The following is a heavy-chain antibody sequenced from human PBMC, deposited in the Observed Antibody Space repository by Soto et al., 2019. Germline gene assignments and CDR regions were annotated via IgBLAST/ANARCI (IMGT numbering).Heavy chain of an antibody. V-gene: IGHV2-70*01. CDR3: ARIPRIKYYDILTGSPDYYYYGMDV. J-gene: IGHJ6*02. D-gene: IGHD3-9*01. Sequence: SGPTLVNPTQTLTLTCTFSGSSLSTSGMCVSWIRQPPGKALEWLALIDWDDDKYYSTSLKTRLTISKDTSKNQVVLTMTNMDPVDTATYYCARIPRIKYYDILTGSPDYYYYGMDVWGQGTTVTVSS. CDR2: IDWDDDK. CDR1: GSSLSTSGMC.